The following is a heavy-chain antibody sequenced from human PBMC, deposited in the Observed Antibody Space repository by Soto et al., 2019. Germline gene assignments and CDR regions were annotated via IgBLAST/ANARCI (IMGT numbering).Heavy chain of an antibody. CDR1: GYTFTGYY. D-gene: IGHD3-16*01. CDR2: INPNSGGT. J-gene: IGHJ3*02. Sequence: ASVKVSCKASGYTFTGYYMHWVRQAPGQGLEWMGWINPNSGGTNYAQKFQGWVTMTRDTSISTAYMELSRLRSDDTAVYYCARGPAPILGLHLGEPDAFDIWGQGTMVTVSS. CDR3: ARGPAPILGLHLGEPDAFDI. V-gene: IGHV1-2*04.